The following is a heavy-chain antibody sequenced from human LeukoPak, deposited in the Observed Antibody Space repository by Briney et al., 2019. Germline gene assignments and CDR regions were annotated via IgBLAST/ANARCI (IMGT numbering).Heavy chain of an antibody. D-gene: IGHD2-2*01. CDR2: ISGSGGST. CDR3: AKGTVVVPAAFDY. CDR1: GFTFSNYA. Sequence: GGSLRLSCAASGFTFSNYAMNWVRQAPGKGLEWDSAISGSGGSTYYADSVKGRFTISRDNSKNTLYLQMNSLRAEDTAVYYCAKGTVVVPAAFDYWGQGTLVTVSS. V-gene: IGHV3-23*01. J-gene: IGHJ4*02.